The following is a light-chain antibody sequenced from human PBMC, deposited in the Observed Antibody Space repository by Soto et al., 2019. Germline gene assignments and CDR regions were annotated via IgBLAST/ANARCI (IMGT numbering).Light chain of an antibody. Sequence: DIQMTQSPSSLSASVGDEVTITCRASQTIMTYLNWYQLKPGKPPRLLIYAASSLQSGVPSRFSGSGSGTDFTLTISSLQPDDIATYYCQQYTSFSPWTFGQGTKVDIK. V-gene: IGKV1-39*01. CDR2: AAS. CDR3: QQYTSFSPWT. CDR1: QTIMTY. J-gene: IGKJ1*01.